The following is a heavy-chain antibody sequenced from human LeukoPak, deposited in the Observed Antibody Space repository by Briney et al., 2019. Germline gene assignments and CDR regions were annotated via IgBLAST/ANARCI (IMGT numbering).Heavy chain of an antibody. J-gene: IGHJ4*02. D-gene: IGHD3-22*01. CDR3: AKGGSSYFHFDY. CDR1: GFTFNSHT. Sequence: GGSLRLSCAASGFTFNSHTMGWVRQAPGKGPEWVSAISGSGSSTTYSDSVKGRFTVSRDNSKNTLSLQMNSLRAEDTAVYYCAKGGSSYFHFDYWGQGTLVTVSS. V-gene: IGHV3-23*01. CDR2: ISGSGSST.